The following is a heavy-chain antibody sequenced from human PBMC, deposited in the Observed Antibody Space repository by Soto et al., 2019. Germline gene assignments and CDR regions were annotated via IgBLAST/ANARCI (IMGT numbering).Heavy chain of an antibody. CDR2: INHSGST. D-gene: IGHD6-6*01. V-gene: IGHV4-34*01. J-gene: IGHJ4*02. Sequence: PSETLSLTCAVYGGSFSGYYWSWIRQPPGKGLEWIGEINHSGSTNYNPSLKSRVTISVDTSKNQFSLKLSSVTAADTAVYYCARAGTYSSSSRPLDYWGQGTLVTVSS. CDR1: GGSFSGYY. CDR3: ARAGTYSSSSRPLDY.